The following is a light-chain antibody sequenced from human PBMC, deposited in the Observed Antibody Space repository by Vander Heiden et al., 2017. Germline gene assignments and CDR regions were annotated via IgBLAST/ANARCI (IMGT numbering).Light chain of an antibody. CDR1: SSDIGTYNF. CDR3: SSYTSSTTVV. Sequence: QSPLPPPASVFGPPGQSITISCTGTSSDIGTYNFVSWYQQHPGKAPKLMIYDVSDRPSGVSDRFSGSKSGNTASLTISGLQAEDEADYYCSSYTSSTTVVFGGGTTLTVL. V-gene: IGLV2-14*03. CDR2: DVS. J-gene: IGLJ3*02.